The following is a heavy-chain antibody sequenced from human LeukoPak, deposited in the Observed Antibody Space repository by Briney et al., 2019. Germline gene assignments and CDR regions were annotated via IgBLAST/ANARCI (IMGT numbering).Heavy chain of an antibody. V-gene: IGHV3-7*01. J-gene: IGHJ4*02. CDR3: ARSPDGYSYGLYYFDY. D-gene: IGHD5-18*01. CDR1: EFTFGSYW. Sequence: GGSLTLFCAASEFTFGSYWMRWVRQAPGKGLEWAANIKQDGSEKDYVDSVKGRFTISRDNAKNSLYLQMNSLGAEDTAVYYCARSPDGYSYGLYYFDYWGQGTLVSVSS. CDR2: IKQDGSEK.